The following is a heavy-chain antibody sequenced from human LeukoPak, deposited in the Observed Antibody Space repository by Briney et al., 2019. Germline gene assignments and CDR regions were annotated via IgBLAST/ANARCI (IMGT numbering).Heavy chain of an antibody. D-gene: IGHD6-13*01. V-gene: IGHV3-23*01. Sequence: GGSLRLSCAASGFTFNTYAMSWVRQAPGKGLEWVSAISDSGGSAYYADSVKGRFTISRDNSKNTLYLQMNSLRAEDTAVYYCAKDLKYSSRIDAFDIWGQGTMVTVSS. CDR2: ISDSGGSA. CDR1: GFTFNTYA. CDR3: AKDLKYSSRIDAFDI. J-gene: IGHJ3*02.